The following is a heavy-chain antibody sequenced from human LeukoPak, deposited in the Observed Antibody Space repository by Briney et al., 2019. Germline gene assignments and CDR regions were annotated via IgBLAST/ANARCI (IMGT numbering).Heavy chain of an antibody. CDR1: GFTLTNYA. CDR2: ISYAGTNK. V-gene: IGHV3-30-3*01. CDR3: ARGGYYYDTTGSPGDY. Sequence: PGTSLRLSCVVSGFTLTNYALHWVRQAPGKGLEWVAVISYAGTNKYYADSVKGRFTISRDISKNTVYLHMDSLRDEDTAVYFCARGGYYYDTTGSPGDYWGQGTLVTVSP. D-gene: IGHD3-22*01. J-gene: IGHJ4*02.